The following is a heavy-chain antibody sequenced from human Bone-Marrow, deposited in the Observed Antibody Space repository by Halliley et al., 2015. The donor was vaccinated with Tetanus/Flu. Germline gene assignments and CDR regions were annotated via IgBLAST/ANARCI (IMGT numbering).Heavy chain of an antibody. V-gene: IGHV3-21*01. Sequence: EWVSSIGRSGNIFYADSVKGRFTISRDNAKNSLDLQMDSLRAEDTAVYYCARGRQWLEYFDYWGQGTLVTVSS. CDR3: ARGRQWLEYFDY. J-gene: IGHJ4*02. D-gene: IGHD3-22*01. CDR2: IGRSGNI.